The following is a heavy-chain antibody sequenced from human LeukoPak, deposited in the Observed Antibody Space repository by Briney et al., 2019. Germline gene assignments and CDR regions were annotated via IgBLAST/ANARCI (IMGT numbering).Heavy chain of an antibody. CDR1: GGSISSYY. CDR2: IYYSGST. J-gene: IGHJ4*02. V-gene: IGHV4-59*01. CDR3: ARWGDGDYYSDY. D-gene: IGHD4-17*01. Sequence: PSETLSLTCTVSGGSISSYYWSWIRQPPGKGLEWIGYIYYSGSTNYNPSLKSRVTISVDTSKNQFSLKLSSVTAADTAVYYCARWGDGDYYSDYWGQGTLVTVFS.